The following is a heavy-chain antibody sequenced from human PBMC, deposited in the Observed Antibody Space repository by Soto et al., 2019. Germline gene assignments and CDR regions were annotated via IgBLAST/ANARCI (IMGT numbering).Heavy chain of an antibody. CDR2: ISYDGSNK. V-gene: IGHV3-30*03. J-gene: IGHJ6*02. CDR3: AMSYYYDSSGYYPYGLDV. Sequence: GSLRLSCAASGFTFSSYGMHWVRQAPGKGLEWVAVISYDGSNKYYADSVKGRFTISRDNSKNTLYLQMNSLRAEDTAVYYCAMSYYYDSSGYYPYGLDVRGQGTTVTVSS. CDR1: GFTFSSYG. D-gene: IGHD3-22*01.